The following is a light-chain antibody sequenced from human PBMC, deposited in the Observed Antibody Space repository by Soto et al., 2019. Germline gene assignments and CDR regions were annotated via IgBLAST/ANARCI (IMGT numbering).Light chain of an antibody. CDR2: GAS. Sequence: EIVMTQSPATLSVSAGERATLSFRASQSVSSKLAWYQQKPGQAPRLLIYGASTRANGIPARFSGSGSGTEFTLTISSLQSEDFAVYYCQQYNTWPPITFGQGTRLEIK. CDR1: QSVSSK. J-gene: IGKJ5*01. CDR3: QQYNTWPPIT. V-gene: IGKV3-15*01.